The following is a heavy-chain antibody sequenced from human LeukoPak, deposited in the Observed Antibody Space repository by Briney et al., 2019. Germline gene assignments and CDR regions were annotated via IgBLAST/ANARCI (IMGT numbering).Heavy chain of an antibody. V-gene: IGHV3-74*01. J-gene: IGHJ4*02. CDR3: ARGTAITAGIDF. CDR2: INPEGAST. Sequence: PGGSLRLSCTASGFAFSTYLMFWVRQAPGKGLVWVSQINPEGASTTYGDPAKGRFTASRDNAKNALHLQMNSLRVDDTAVYYCARGTAITAGIDFWGQGTLVTVSS. CDR1: GFAFSTYL. D-gene: IGHD6-19*01.